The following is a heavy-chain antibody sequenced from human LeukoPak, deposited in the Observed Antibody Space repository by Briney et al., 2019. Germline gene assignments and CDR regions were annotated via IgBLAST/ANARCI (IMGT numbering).Heavy chain of an antibody. Sequence: PGESLQISCKGSGYSFTSYWIGWVRQMPGKGLEWMGIIYPGDSDTRYSPSFQGQVTISADKSISTAYLQWSSLKASDTAMYYCARHEMYCSGGSCYSIWFDPWGQGTLVTVSS. CDR1: GYSFTSYW. J-gene: IGHJ5*02. CDR2: IYPGDSDT. V-gene: IGHV5-51*01. D-gene: IGHD2-15*01. CDR3: ARHEMYCSGGSCYSIWFDP.